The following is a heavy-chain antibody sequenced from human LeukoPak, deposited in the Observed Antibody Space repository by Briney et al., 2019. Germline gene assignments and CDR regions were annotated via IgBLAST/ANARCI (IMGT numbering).Heavy chain of an antibody. J-gene: IGHJ1*01. CDR2: ISSSGSTI. D-gene: IGHD6-13*01. V-gene: IGHV3-11*01. Sequence: PGGSLRLSCAASGFTFSDYYMSWIRQAPGKGLEWVSYISSSGSTIYYADSVKGRFTISRDDSKNTLYLQMNSLRAEDTAVYYCAKEGNRKIYSSSPLIQYFQHWGQGTLVTVSS. CDR3: AKEGNRKIYSSSPLIQYFQH. CDR1: GFTFSDYY.